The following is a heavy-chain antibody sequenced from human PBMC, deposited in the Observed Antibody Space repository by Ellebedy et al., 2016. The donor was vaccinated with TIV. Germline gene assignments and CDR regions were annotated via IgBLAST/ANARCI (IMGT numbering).Heavy chain of an antibody. J-gene: IGHJ4*02. D-gene: IGHD6-19*01. V-gene: IGHV3-23*01. CDR2: ISGSDGDA. CDR1: GFTFGNYA. CDR3: VRRSSGWYFDY. Sequence: GESLKISCAASGFTFGNYAMNWVRQAPGKGLEWVSVISGSDGDAYYGDSVKGRFTISRDNSKDTLYLQMNSLRAEDTAVYYCVRRSSGWYFDYWGQGTLVTVSS.